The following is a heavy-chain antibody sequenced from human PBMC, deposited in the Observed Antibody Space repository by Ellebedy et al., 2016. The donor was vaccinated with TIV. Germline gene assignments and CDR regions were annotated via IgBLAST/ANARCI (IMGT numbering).Heavy chain of an antibody. J-gene: IGHJ6*02. CDR1: GFTFSSYS. Sequence: GECLKISCAASGFTFSSYSMNWVRQAPGKGLEWVSYISSSSSTIYYADSVKGRFTISRDNAKNSLYLQMNSLRAEDTAVYYCARDHYCSGGSCYSEHYYYYYGMDVWGQGTMVTVSS. CDR2: ISSSSSTI. CDR3: ARDHYCSGGSCYSEHYYYYYGMDV. D-gene: IGHD2-15*01. V-gene: IGHV3-48*01.